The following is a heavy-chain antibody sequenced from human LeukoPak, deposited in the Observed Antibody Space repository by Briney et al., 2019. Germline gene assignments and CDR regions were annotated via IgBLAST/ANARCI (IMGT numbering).Heavy chain of an antibody. V-gene: IGHV3-15*01. CDR1: GFTFSNAW. CDR3: TTGIPGAEDAFDI. D-gene: IGHD2-21*01. J-gene: IGHJ3*02. Sequence: GGSLRLSCAASGFTFSNAWMSWVRQAPGKGLEWVGRIKSKTDGGTTDYAAPVKGRFTISRDDSKNTLYLQMNSLKTEDTAVYYCTTGIPGAEDAFDIWGQGTMATVSS. CDR2: IKSKTDGGTT.